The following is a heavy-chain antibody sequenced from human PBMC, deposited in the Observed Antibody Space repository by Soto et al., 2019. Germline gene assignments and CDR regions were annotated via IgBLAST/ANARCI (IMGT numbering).Heavy chain of an antibody. CDR1: GGTFSSYA. J-gene: IGHJ6*02. D-gene: IGHD6-6*01. CDR2: IIPIFGTA. V-gene: IGHV1-69*06. Sequence: QVQLVQSGAEVKKPGSSVKVSCKASGGTFSSYAISWVRQAPGQGLEWMGGIIPIFGTANYAQKFQGRVTITADKSTSTAYMELSSLRSEDTAVYYCASEYSSSSGPYYYYGMDVWGQGTTVTVSS. CDR3: ASEYSSSSGPYYYYGMDV.